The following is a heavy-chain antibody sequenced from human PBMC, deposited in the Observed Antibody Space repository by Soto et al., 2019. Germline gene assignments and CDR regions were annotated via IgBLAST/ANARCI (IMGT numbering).Heavy chain of an antibody. CDR2: INHSGST. J-gene: IGHJ4*02. CDR1: GGSFSGYY. CDR3: ARRPLGCSGGSCYDY. Sequence: SETLSLTCAFYGGSFSGYYWSWIRQPPGKGLEWIGEINHSGSTNYNPSLKSRVTISVDTSKNQFSLKLSSVTAADTAVYYCARRPLGCSGGSCYDYWGQGTLVTVSS. D-gene: IGHD2-15*01. V-gene: IGHV4-34*01.